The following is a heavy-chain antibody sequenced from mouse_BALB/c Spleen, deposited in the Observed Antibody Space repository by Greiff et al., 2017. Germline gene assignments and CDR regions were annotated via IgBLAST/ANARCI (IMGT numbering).Heavy chain of an antibody. Sequence: VQLQQSGPELVKPGASVKMSCKASGYTFTSYVMHWVKQKPGQGLEWIGYINPYNDGTKYNEKFKGKATLTSDKSSSTAYMELSSLTSEDSAVYYGAREGGSGYVWFAYWGQGTLVTVSA. V-gene: IGHV1-14*01. CDR2: INPYNDGT. J-gene: IGHJ3*01. CDR1: GYTFTSYV. D-gene: IGHD3-1*01. CDR3: AREGGSGYVWFAY.